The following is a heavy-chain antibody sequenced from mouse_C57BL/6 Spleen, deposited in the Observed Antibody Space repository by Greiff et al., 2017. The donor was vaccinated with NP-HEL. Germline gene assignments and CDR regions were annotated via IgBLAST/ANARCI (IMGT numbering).Heavy chain of an antibody. Sequence: VQLQQSGPELVKPGASVKIPCKASGYTFTDYNMDWVKQSHGKSLEWIGDINPNNGGTIYNQKFKGKATLTVDKSSSTAYMELRSLTSEDTAVYYCARVEDDGYTWYFDVWGTGTTVTVSS. J-gene: IGHJ1*03. CDR2: INPNNGGT. D-gene: IGHD2-3*01. CDR1: GYTFTDYN. CDR3: ARVEDDGYTWYFDV. V-gene: IGHV1-18*01.